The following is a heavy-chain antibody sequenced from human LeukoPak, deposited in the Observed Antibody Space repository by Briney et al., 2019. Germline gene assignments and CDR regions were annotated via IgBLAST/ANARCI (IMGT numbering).Heavy chain of an antibody. V-gene: IGHV3-48*03. J-gene: IGHJ4*02. CDR2: ISRSGRNT. CDR1: GFTLIRHE. D-gene: IGHD2-15*01. Sequence: GGSLRLSCAASGFTLIRHEMNWVRQAPGKGLEWVSFISRSGRNTDYADSVKGRFTISRDNAKNSLYLQMNSLRAEDTAVYYCARVGGGSGDYFDYWGQGTLVTVSS. CDR3: ARVGGGSGDYFDY.